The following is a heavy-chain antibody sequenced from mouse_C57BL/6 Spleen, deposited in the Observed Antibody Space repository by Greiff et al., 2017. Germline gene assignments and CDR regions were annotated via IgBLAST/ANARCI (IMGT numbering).Heavy chain of an antibody. CDR3: ARSGTTVVAPNWDFDV. J-gene: IGHJ1*03. CDR1: GYTFTNYW. D-gene: IGHD1-1*01. V-gene: IGHV1-63*01. Sequence: VQLQQSGAELVRPGTSVKMSCKASGYTFTNYWIGWAKQRPGHGLEWIGDIYPGGGYTNYNEKFKGKATLTADKSSGTAYMQLSSLTSEDSALCYSARSGTTVVAPNWDFDVWGTGTTVTGSS. CDR2: IYPGGGYT.